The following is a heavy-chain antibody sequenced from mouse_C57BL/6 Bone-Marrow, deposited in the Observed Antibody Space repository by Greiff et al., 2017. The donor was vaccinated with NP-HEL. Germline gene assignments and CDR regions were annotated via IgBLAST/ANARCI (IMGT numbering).Heavy chain of an antibody. Sequence: VQLKQSGPELVKPGASVKISCKASGYSFTGYYMNWVKQSPEKSLEWIGEINPSTGGTTYNQKFKAKATLTVDKSSSTAYMQLKSLTSEDSAVYYCAGIYYYGSSPYYYAMDYWGQGTSVTVSS. V-gene: IGHV1-42*01. CDR3: AGIYYYGSSPYYYAMDY. J-gene: IGHJ4*01. CDR2: INPSTGGT. D-gene: IGHD1-1*01. CDR1: GYSFTGYY.